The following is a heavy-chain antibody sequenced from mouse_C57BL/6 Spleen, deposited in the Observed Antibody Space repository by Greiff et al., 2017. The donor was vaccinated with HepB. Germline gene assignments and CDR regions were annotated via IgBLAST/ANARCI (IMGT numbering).Heavy chain of an antibody. V-gene: IGHV1-82*01. CDR1: GYAFSSSW. CDR2: IYPGDGAP. CDR3: ARETAAMIIDY. Sequence: VQLQQSGPELVKPGASVKISCKASGYAFSSSWMNWVKQRPGKGLEWIGRIYPGDGAPHYNGKFKGKATLTADKSSSTAYMQLSSLTSEDSAVYLGARETAAMIIDYWGQGTTVTVSS. D-gene: IGHD2-4*01. J-gene: IGHJ2*01.